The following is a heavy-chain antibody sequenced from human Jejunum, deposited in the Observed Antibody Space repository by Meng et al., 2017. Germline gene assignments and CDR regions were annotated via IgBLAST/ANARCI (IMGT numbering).Heavy chain of an antibody. CDR3: ARSRGALANCDY. Sequence: QVQLVQSGAEVKKPGASVKVSCKASGYTFTGYDINWVRQATGQGLEWMGWMNPKSVTTGYAQKFQGRVTLTWDTSISTAYMELSSLRSDDTAVYYCARSRGALANCDYWGQGTLVTVSS. V-gene: IGHV1-8*01. CDR2: MNPKSVTT. J-gene: IGHJ4*02. D-gene: IGHD1-26*01. CDR1: GYTFTGYD.